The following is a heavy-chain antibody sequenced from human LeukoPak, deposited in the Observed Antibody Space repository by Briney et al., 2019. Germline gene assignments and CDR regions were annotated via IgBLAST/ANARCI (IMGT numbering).Heavy chain of an antibody. CDR3: ARHARRDAYNPNDY. J-gene: IGHJ4*02. Sequence: PSETLSLSCTVSGGSISSYCWSWIRQPPGKELQWIGYIHSTGTTKFNPSLESRVTMSVDTSKNQFSLKLSSVTAADTAVYYCARHARRDAYNPNDYWGQGTLVTVSS. CDR2: IHSTGTT. CDR1: GGSISSYC. D-gene: IGHD5-24*01. V-gene: IGHV4-4*09.